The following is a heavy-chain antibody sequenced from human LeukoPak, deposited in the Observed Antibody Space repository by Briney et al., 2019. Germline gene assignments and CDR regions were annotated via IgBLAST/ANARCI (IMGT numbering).Heavy chain of an antibody. Sequence: PGGSLRLSCAASGFTFSSYAMSWFRQGPGKGLEWVSAVTGSGGDTYYADSVRGRFTISRDNSKNTLFLQLDSLRAEDTAVYYCAKEDPAVILGIDYWGQGALVIVSS. D-gene: IGHD5-18*01. J-gene: IGHJ4*02. CDR3: AKEDPAVILGIDY. CDR1: GFTFSSYA. V-gene: IGHV3-23*01. CDR2: VTGSGGDT.